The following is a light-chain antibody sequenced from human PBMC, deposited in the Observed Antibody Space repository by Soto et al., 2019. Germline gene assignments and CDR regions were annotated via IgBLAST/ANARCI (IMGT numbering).Light chain of an antibody. J-gene: IGKJ1*01. CDR2: GAS. CDR1: QSVSSSS. V-gene: IGKV3-20*01. Sequence: EIVLTQSPGTLSLSPGERATLSCRASQSVSSSSLAWYQQKPGQAPRLLIYGASSRATGIPDRFSGSGSGTDFTLTLSRLEPEDFAVYYRQQYGSSPWTFGQGTKVEIK. CDR3: QQYGSSPWT.